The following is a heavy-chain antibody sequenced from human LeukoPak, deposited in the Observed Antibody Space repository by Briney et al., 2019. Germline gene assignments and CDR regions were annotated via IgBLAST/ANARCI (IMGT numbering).Heavy chain of an antibody. V-gene: IGHV4-4*02. CDR2: IYHSGST. J-gene: IGHJ4*02. Sequence: SGTLSLTCAVSGDSISSSNWWSWVRQPPGKGLEWIGEIYHSGSTNCNPSLKSRVTISVDKSKNQFSLKLSSVTAADTAVYYCAFFPPNAYGPLTRLIDYGGQEPRATVSS. CDR3: AFFPPNAYGPLTRLIDY. D-gene: IGHD4-17*01. CDR1: GDSISSSNW.